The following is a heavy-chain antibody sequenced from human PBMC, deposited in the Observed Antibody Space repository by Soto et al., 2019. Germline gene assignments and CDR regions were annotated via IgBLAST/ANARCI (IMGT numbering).Heavy chain of an antibody. D-gene: IGHD6-19*01. CDR3: VKTEADFDY. V-gene: IGHV3-23*01. CDR2: ISGSGGTT. CDR1: GFTFSSYA. J-gene: IGHJ4*02. Sequence: EVQLLESGGGLEQPGGSLRLSCAASGFTFSSYAMSWVRQAPGKGLEWVSTISGSGGTTYYGDSVKGRFTISRDNSKNTLYLQMNALRAEDTAVYYCVKTEADFDYWGQGTLVTVSS.